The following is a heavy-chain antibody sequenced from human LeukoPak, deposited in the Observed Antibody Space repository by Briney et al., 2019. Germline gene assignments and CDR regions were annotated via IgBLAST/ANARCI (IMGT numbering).Heavy chain of an antibody. D-gene: IGHD3-3*01. V-gene: IGHV3-21*01. CDR2: ISSSSSYI. Sequence: PGGSLRLSCAASGFTFSSYSMNWVRQAPGKGLEWVSSISSSSSYIYYADSVKGRFTISRDNAKNSLYLQMNSLRAEDTAVYYCARAFNGKILEWSDYWGQGTVVTVSS. J-gene: IGHJ4*02. CDR3: ARAFNGKILEWSDY. CDR1: GFTFSSYS.